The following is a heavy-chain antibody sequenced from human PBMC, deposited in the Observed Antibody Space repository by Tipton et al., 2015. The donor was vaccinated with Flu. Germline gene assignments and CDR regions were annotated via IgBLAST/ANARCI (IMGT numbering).Heavy chain of an antibody. J-gene: IGHJ5*02. D-gene: IGHD4-11*01. CDR2: IFHSGNR. Sequence: TLSLTCTVSGDSIRSSNYYWGWIRQPPGKGLEWIGNIFHSGNRYHNPSLKSRVTISVDTSKNQFSLKLSSVTAADTAVYYCARRDYSNYVSEPKNWFDHWGQGILVTVSS. CDR3: ARRDYSNYVSEPKNWFDH. V-gene: IGHV4-39*07. CDR1: GDSIRSSNYY.